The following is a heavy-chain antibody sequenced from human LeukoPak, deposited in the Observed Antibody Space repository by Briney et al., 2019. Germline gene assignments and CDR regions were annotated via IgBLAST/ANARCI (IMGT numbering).Heavy chain of an antibody. Sequence: GGSLRLSCAASGFTVSSIHMVWVRQAPGKGLEWVSVTYTGGNSYYADSVKGRFIISRDISKNSLYLQMNSLRAEDSALYYCARGGRGSAAVVAPRSFDIWGQGTMVTVSS. V-gene: IGHV3-53*01. CDR1: GFTVSSIH. CDR3: ARGGRGSAAVVAPRSFDI. CDR2: TYTGGNS. J-gene: IGHJ3*02. D-gene: IGHD3-22*01.